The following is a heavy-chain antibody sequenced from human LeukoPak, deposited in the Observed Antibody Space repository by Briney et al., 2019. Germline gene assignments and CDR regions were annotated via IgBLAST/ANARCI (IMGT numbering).Heavy chain of an antibody. CDR1: GFTFSSYS. D-gene: IGHD6-13*01. Sequence: GGSLRLSCAASGFTFSSYSMNWVRQAPGKGLEWVSSISSSSSYIYYADSVKGRFTISIDNAKNSLYLQMNSLRAEETAVYYCARHSSSWSHYYYGMDVWGQGTTVTVSS. CDR3: ARHSSSWSHYYYGMDV. V-gene: IGHV3-21*01. CDR2: ISSSSSYI. J-gene: IGHJ6*02.